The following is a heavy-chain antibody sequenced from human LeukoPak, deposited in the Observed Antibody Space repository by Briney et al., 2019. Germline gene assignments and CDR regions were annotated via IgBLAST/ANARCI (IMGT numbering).Heavy chain of an antibody. Sequence: SQTLSLTCAISGDSVSSNSAAWNWIRQSPSRGLEWLGRTYYRPKWYNDYAVSVKSRITINPDTSKNQFSLQLNSVTPEDTAVYYCARASGEIVVVPAAIGSNWFDPWGQGTLVTVSS. CDR2: TYYRPKWYN. J-gene: IGHJ5*02. CDR1: GDSVSSNSAA. D-gene: IGHD2-2*01. V-gene: IGHV6-1*01. CDR3: ARASGEIVVVPAAIGSNWFDP.